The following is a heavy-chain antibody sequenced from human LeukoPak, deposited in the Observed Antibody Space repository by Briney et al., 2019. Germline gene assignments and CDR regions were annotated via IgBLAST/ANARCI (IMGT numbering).Heavy chain of an antibody. Sequence: PGGSLRLSCAASGFTFDDYAMHWVRQAPGKGLEWVSLISWDGGSTYYADSVKGRFTISRDNSKNSLYLQMNSLRAEDTALYYCAKDGGSGYPTPRGWFDPWGQGTLVTVSS. J-gene: IGHJ5*02. D-gene: IGHD3-22*01. CDR1: GFTFDDYA. V-gene: IGHV3-43D*03. CDR3: AKDGGSGYPTPRGWFDP. CDR2: ISWDGGST.